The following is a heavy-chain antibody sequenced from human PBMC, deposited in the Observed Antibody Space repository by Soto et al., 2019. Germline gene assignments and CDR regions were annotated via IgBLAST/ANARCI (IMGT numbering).Heavy chain of an antibody. D-gene: IGHD6-19*01. CDR1: GFTFSSYS. Sequence: VQLVESGGGLVQPGGSLRLSCAASGFTFSSYSMNWVRQAPGKGLEWVSYISGSGTTIYYADSVKGRFTVSRDNAKNSLYLQMNSLRAEDMAVYYCARTWYSSGWGWFDPWGQGTLVTVSS. J-gene: IGHJ5*02. CDR3: ARTWYSSGWGWFDP. V-gene: IGHV3-48*01. CDR2: ISGSGTTI.